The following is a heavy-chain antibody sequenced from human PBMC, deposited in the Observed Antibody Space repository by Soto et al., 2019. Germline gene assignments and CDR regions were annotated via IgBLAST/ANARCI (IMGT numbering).Heavy chain of an antibody. CDR2: INTLCGDT. J-gene: IGHJ4*02. D-gene: IGHD2-21*01. CDR3: ARSLLKVILPLGY. CDR1: GYTFSDYY. Sequence: ASVKVSCKASGYTFSDYYMHWVRQTPGQGLEWMGWINTLCGDTSFPQKFQGRLAMTRDTSIDTAFMEVSRLTSDDTAIYYCARSLLKVILPLGYWGQGTLVTVSS. V-gene: IGHV1-2*02.